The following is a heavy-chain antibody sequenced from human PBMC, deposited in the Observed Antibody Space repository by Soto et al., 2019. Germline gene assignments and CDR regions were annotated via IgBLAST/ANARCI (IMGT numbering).Heavy chain of an antibody. V-gene: IGHV4-31*03. J-gene: IGHJ5*02. D-gene: IGHD2-2*01. CDR2: IYYSGST. Sequence: SETLSLTCTVSGGSISSGGYYWSWIRQHPGKGLEWIGYIYYSGSTYYNPSLKSRVTISVDTSKNQFSLKLSSVTAADTAVYYCARYRSGIVVVPAAMRGIYWFDPWGQGTLVTVSS. CDR1: GGSISSGGYY. CDR3: ARYRSGIVVVPAAMRGIYWFDP.